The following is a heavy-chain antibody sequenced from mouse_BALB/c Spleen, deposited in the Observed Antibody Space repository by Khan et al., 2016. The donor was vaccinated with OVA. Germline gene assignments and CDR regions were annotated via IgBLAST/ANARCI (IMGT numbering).Heavy chain of an antibody. Sequence: QVQLQQSGRGLVQPSQSLSITCPVSGFSLTSYGLPWVRQAPGKGPEWLGVIWSWGCTDYNAAFKSRLRIRKNNSKSKVFFKMNSQQDNNTAIYDGTSYYDCDEVLAYWGQGTPVTVSA. D-gene: IGHD2-4*01. CDR2: IWSWGCT. CDR1: GFSLTSYG. V-gene: IGHV2-2*02. CDR3: TSYYDCDEVLAY. J-gene: IGHJ3*01.